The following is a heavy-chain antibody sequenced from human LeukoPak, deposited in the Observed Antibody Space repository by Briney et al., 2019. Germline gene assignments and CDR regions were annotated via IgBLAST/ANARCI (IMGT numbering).Heavy chain of an antibody. CDR1: GFSFRSYW. D-gene: IGHD4/OR15-4a*01. CDR2: INQDGSEK. J-gene: IGHJ4*02. CDR3: ARRAGAYSHPYDY. V-gene: IGHV3-7*03. Sequence: GGSLRLSCAASGFSFRSYWMSWVRQAPGKGPEWVANINQDGSEKYYVDSVKGRFTISRDNAKNSLYLQMNSLRAEDTAVYYCARRAGAYSHPYDYWGQGTLVTVSS.